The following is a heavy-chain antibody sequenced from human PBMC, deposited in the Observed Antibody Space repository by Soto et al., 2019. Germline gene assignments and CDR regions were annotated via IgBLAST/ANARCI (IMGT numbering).Heavy chain of an antibody. CDR1: GFTFSSYE. Sequence: VQLVESGGGLVQPGGSLRLSCAASGFTFSSYEMNWVRQAPGKGLEWVSYISSSGSTMYYADSVKGRFTISRNNAKNLLYLQMNSLRAEDTAVYYCARDRGSSWLDYWGQGTLVTVSS. J-gene: IGHJ4*02. V-gene: IGHV3-48*03. D-gene: IGHD6-13*01. CDR2: ISSSGSTM. CDR3: ARDRGSSWLDY.